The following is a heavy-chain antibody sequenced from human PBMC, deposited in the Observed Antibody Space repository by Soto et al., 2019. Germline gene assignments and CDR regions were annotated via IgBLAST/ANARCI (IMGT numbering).Heavy chain of an antibody. V-gene: IGHV3-43*01. J-gene: IGHJ4*02. Sequence: PGGSLRLSCAASGFSFEDYTMHWVRHGPGKGPEWISLISWDGGRTLYSDSVKGRFIISRDNSRNTVYLQMNSLRAEDTAVYHCVRDLLGSGGHFDYWGQGTPVT. CDR3: VRDLLGSGGHFDY. CDR2: ISWDGGRT. CDR1: GFSFEDYT. D-gene: IGHD7-27*01.